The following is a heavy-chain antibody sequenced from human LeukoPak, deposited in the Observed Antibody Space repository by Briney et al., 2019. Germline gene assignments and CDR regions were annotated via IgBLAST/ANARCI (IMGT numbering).Heavy chain of an antibody. Sequence: TLSLTFAISGDSVSSNSAAWNWIRPSPSRGLEWLGRTYYRSKWYNEYAVSVKSRITINPDTSKNQFSLQLNPMTPEDTAVYYCAGGNGGLDYWGQGTLVTVSS. D-gene: IGHD4-23*01. CDR1: GDSVSSNSAA. J-gene: IGHJ4*02. CDR3: AGGNGGLDY. CDR2: TYYRSKWYN. V-gene: IGHV6-1*01.